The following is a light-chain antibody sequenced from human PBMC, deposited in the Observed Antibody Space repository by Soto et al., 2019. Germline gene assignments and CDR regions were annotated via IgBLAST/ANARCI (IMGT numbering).Light chain of an antibody. J-gene: IGKJ1*01. Sequence: DIQMTQSPSSLSASVGDRVTITCRASQSIGSWLAWYQQTEGKAPKVLIYKASNLERGVPSRFSGSGSGTEFTLTISSLQAADFATYYCQQYSSFPWTFGQGTEVDIK. CDR2: KAS. CDR1: QSIGSW. CDR3: QQYSSFPWT. V-gene: IGKV1-5*03.